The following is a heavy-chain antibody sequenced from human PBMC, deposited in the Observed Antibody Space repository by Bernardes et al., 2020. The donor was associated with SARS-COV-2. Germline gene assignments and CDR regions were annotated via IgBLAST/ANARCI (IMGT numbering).Heavy chain of an antibody. V-gene: IGHV4-34*01. Sequence: SETLSLTCAVYGGSFSGYYWSWIRQPPGKGLEWIGEINHSGSTNYNPSLKSRVTISVDTSKNQFSLKLSSVTAADTAVYYCARGSKFLEWLLARSGFWFDPWGQGTLVTVSS. J-gene: IGHJ5*02. CDR2: INHSGST. D-gene: IGHD3-3*01. CDR3: ARGSKFLEWLLARSGFWFDP. CDR1: GGSFSGYY.